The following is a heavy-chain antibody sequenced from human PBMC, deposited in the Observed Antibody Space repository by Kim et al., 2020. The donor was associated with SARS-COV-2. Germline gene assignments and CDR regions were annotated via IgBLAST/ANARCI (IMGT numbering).Heavy chain of an antibody. CDR1: GGSISSYY. CDR2: IYYSGST. V-gene: IGHV4-59*01. CDR3: ARATVWFGELSWFDP. Sequence: SETLSLTCTVSGGSISSYYWSWIRQPPGKGLEWIGYIYYSGSTNYNPSLKSRVTISVDTSKNQFSLKLSSVTAADTAVYYCARATVWFGELSWFDPWGQGTLVTVSS. J-gene: IGHJ5*02. D-gene: IGHD3-10*01.